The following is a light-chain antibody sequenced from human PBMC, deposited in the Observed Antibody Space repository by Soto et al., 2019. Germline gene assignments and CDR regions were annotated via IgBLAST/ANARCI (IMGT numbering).Light chain of an antibody. CDR1: QSVSSSY. V-gene: IGKV3-20*01. J-gene: IGKJ1*01. Sequence: EIVLTQSPGTLSLSPGERATLSFRASQSVSSSYLAWYQQKPGQAPRLLIYGASSRATGIPDRFSGSGSWTDFTLIISRLEPEDFAVYYCQQYGSSPRTCGQGTKVEI. CDR2: GAS. CDR3: QQYGSSPRT.